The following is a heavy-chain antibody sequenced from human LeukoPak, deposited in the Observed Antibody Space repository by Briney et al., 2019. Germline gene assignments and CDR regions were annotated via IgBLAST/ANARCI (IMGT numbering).Heavy chain of an antibody. CDR2: INANTGTP. CDR1: GYTFISYA. J-gene: IGHJ5*02. V-gene: IGHV7-4-1*02. CDR3: ARSPTLYDFWSGSGGNWFDP. Sequence: ASVTLSCKASGYTFISYAMNWVRQAPGQGLEWMGWINANTGTPTYAQGFTGRFVFSLDTSVSTAYLQISSLKAEAPAVYYCARSPTLYDFWSGSGGNWFDPWGQGTLVTVSS. D-gene: IGHD3-3*01.